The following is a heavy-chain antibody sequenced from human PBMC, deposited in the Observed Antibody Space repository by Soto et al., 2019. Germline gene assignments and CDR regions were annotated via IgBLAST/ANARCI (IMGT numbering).Heavy chain of an antibody. CDR3: ARDRGGRPSSYYGKDV. CDR1: GFSFSNYY. V-gene: IGHV4-59*01. CDR2: IYYSGST. D-gene: IGHD2-15*01. Sequence: PSETLRLTCAVSGFSFSNYYLSWIRQPPGKGLEWVGCIYYSGSTNSNAAPKSRVTILVGTSNNQSAQKQSSVTAADTAVYYYARDRGGRPSSYYGKDVWGQGTMVTVSS. J-gene: IGHJ6*02.